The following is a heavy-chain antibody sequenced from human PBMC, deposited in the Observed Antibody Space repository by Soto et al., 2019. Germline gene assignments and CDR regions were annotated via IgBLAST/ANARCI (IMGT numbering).Heavy chain of an antibody. CDR1: GFIFDDHN. CDR2: ISWDGHTT. J-gene: IGHJ4*02. V-gene: IGHV3-43*01. CDR3: ASSQGDY. Sequence: HPGGSLRLSCVASGFIFDDHNMHWIRQAPGKGLEWVSLISWDGHTTYYTDTVKGRFTTSRDNSINSLYLQMNALTTEDTGLYYCASSQGDYWGQGTLVTVSS.